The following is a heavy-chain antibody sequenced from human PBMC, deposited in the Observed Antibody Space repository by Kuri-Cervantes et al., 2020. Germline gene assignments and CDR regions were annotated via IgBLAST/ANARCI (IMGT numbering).Heavy chain of an antibody. CDR2: ISGSGGST. CDR1: GFTFSSYT. J-gene: IGHJ4*02. Sequence: GGSLRLSCAASGFTFSSYTMSWVRQAPGKGLEWVSAISGSGGSTYYADSVKGRFTISRDNSKNTLYLQMNSLRAEDTAVYYCAIAWELPTFDYWGQGTLVTVSS. CDR3: AIAWELPTFDY. V-gene: IGHV3-23*01. D-gene: IGHD1-26*01.